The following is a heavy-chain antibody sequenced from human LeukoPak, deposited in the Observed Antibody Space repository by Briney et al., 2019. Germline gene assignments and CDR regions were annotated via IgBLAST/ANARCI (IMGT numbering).Heavy chain of an antibody. Sequence: GGSLRLSCAASGFTFSSYGMDWVRQAPEKGVGWVSGISSGGTTHYADSVKGRFTISRDNSKNTLYLQMNSLRAEDSALYFCAKGHPDAFAAWGQGTVVTVSS. J-gene: IGHJ3*01. CDR3: AKGHPDAFAA. V-gene: IGHV3-23*01. CDR1: GFTFSSYG. CDR2: ISSGGTT.